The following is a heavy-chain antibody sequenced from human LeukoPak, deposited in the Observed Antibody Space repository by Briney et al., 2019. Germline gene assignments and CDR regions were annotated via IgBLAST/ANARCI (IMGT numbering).Heavy chain of an antibody. D-gene: IGHD2-21*02. J-gene: IGHJ4*02. CDR1: GFTFSSYS. V-gene: IGHV3-48*01. Sequence: HPGGSLRLSCAASGFTFSSYSMTWVRQAPGKGLEWVSYISSSSSTIYYADSVKGRFTISRDNAKNSLYLQMNSLRAEDTAVYYCAREPEYCGGDCYSYYFDYWGQGTLVTVSS. CDR3: AREPEYCGGDCYSYYFDY. CDR2: ISSSSSTI.